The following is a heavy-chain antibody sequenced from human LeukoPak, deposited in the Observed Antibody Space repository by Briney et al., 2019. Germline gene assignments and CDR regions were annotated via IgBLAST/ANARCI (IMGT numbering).Heavy chain of an antibody. CDR2: TYYRSRWYS. CDR3: VRDREPNWFDP. J-gene: IGHJ5*02. D-gene: IGHD5-24*01. V-gene: IGHV6-1*01. CDR1: GDRASSNSAA. Sequence: SQTLSLTCAISGDRASSNSAAWHWIRQSPSRGLEWLGRTYYRSRWYSNYAPSVKSRITINPDTSKNQFSLQLNSVTPEDTAVYYCVRDREPNWFDPWGQGTLVTVSS.